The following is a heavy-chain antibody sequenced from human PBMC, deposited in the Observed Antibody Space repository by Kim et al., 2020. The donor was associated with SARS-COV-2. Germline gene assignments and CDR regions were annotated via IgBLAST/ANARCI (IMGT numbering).Heavy chain of an antibody. Sequence: SETLSLTCTVSGGSISSSSYYWGWIRQPPGKGLEWIGSIYYSGSTYYNPSLKSRVTISVDTSKNQFSLKLSSVTAADTAVYYCARHGDRLWFRDDWGQGTLVTVSS. CDR2: IYYSGST. CDR3: ARHGDRLWFRDD. V-gene: IGHV4-39*01. J-gene: IGHJ4*02. CDR1: GGSISSSSYY. D-gene: IGHD3-10*01.